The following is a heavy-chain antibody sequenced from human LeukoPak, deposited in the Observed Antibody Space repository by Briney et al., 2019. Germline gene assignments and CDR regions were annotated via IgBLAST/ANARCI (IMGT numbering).Heavy chain of an antibody. CDR3: AKGFYDSGP. CDR2: TSYDGNNE. V-gene: IGHV3-30*18. D-gene: IGHD3-22*01. Sequence: PGKSLRLSCAASGFAFNSFGMHWVRQAPGKGLEYVALTSYDGNNEYYADSVEGRFTISRDNSKNTVYLQMNSLRVEDTAVYYCAKGFYDSGPWGQGTLVTVSS. CDR1: GFAFNSFG. J-gene: IGHJ5*02.